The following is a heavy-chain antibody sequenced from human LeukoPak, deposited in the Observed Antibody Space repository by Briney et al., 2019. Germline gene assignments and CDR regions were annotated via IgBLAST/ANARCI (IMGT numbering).Heavy chain of an antibody. Sequence: SETLSLTCTVSGGSIGSSSYYWGWIRQPPGRGLEWIGSIYCGSTYQNPSLKSRVTISVDTSKNQFSLKLSSVTAADTAVYYCARWKYSYGPFDYWGQGTLVTVSS. D-gene: IGHD5-18*01. CDR1: GGSIGSSSYY. CDR3: ARWKYSYGPFDY. J-gene: IGHJ4*02. V-gene: IGHV4-39*07. CDR2: IYCGST.